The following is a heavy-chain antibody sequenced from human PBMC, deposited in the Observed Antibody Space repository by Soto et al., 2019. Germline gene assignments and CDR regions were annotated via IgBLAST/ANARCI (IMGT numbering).Heavy chain of an antibody. Sequence: ASVKVSCKASGFTFTSSAVQWVRQARGQRLEWIGWIVVGSGNTNYAQKFQERVTITRDMSTSTAYMKLSSLRSEDTAVYYCAAGIVGATTWVLDVWGQGTLVTVSS. J-gene: IGHJ4*02. CDR1: GFTFTSSA. V-gene: IGHV1-58*01. CDR3: AAGIVGATTWVLDV. CDR2: IVVGSGNT. D-gene: IGHD1-26*01.